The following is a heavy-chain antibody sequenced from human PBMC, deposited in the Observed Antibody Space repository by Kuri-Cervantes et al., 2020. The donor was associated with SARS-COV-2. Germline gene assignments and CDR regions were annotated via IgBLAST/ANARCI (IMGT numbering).Heavy chain of an antibody. CDR2: IFSNDEK. Sequence: SGPTLVKPTETLTLTCTVSGFSLSNARMGVSWIRQPPGKALEWLAHIFSNDEKSYSTSLKSRLTISKDTSKSQVVLTMTNMDPVDTATYYCARMAPGTYNFYYMDVWGKGTTVTVSS. CDR3: ARMAPGTYNFYYMDV. V-gene: IGHV2-26*01. J-gene: IGHJ6*03. D-gene: IGHD6-13*01. CDR1: GFSLSNARMG.